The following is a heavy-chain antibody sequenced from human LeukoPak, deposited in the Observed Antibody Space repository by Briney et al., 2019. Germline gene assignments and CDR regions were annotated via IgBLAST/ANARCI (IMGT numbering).Heavy chain of an antibody. CDR1: GFTFSSYS. Sequence: PGGSLRLSCAASGFTFSSYSMNWVRQAPGKGLEWVSSISSISRYIYYADSVKGRFTISRDNAKNSLYLQMNSLRAEDTAVYYCARAGVVGNDYYDILPDLDYWGQGTLVTVSS. J-gene: IGHJ4*02. D-gene: IGHD3-9*01. CDR3: ARAGVVGNDYYDILPDLDY. V-gene: IGHV3-21*01. CDR2: ISSISRYI.